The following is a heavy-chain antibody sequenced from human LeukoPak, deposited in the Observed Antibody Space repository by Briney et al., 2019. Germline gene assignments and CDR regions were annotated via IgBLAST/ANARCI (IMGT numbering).Heavy chain of an antibody. J-gene: IGHJ3*02. CDR2: ISANGENT. CDR3: ARRGKGDASDI. V-gene: IGHV3-23*01. Sequence: GSLRLSCEGSGFTFSSYSTRWVRQAPGKGLEWVSSISANGENTYYSDSVKGRFTISRDNSKNTLYLQINSLRAEDTAVYYCARRGKGDASDIWGQGTMVTVSS. CDR1: GFTFSSYS. D-gene: IGHD6-13*01.